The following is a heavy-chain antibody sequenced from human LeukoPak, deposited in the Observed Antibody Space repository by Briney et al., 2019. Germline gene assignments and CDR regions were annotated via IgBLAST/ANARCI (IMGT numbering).Heavy chain of an antibody. J-gene: IGHJ4*02. Sequence: ASVKVSCKASGYTFTSYDINWVRQATGQGLEWMGWMNPNSGNTGYAQKFQGRVTMTRNTSISTAYMELSSLRSEDAAVYSCARGHPTVVTVLSDYWGQGTLVTVSS. CDR1: GYTFTSYD. CDR3: ARGHPTVVTVLSDY. V-gene: IGHV1-8*01. D-gene: IGHD4-23*01. CDR2: MNPNSGNT.